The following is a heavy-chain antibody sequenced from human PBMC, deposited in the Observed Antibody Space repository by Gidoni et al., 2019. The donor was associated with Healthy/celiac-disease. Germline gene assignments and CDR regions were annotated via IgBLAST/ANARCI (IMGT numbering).Heavy chain of an antibody. D-gene: IGHD2-21*02. V-gene: IGHV3-15*01. CDR1: VVTLCHSW. CDR3: TPCGGDCGLYYFDY. CDR2: SKSKADSGTT. Sequence: DVQLLESGGGVVKPGGSLRLSFAPSVVTLCHSWMSWVRQATGKGLEWVGRSKSKADSGTTDYAAHGKGRFTISREDSKNTLYMQMNSLKTEDTDVYYCTPCGGDCGLYYFDYWGQGTLVTVSS. J-gene: IGHJ4*02.